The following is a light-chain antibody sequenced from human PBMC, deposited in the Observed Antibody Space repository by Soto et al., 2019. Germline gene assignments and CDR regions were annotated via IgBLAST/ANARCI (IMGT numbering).Light chain of an antibody. CDR2: EVS. J-gene: IGLJ2*01. Sequence: QSALTQPPSASGYPGQSVTISCTGTSSDVGGYNYVSWYQQHPGKAPKLMIYEVSKRPSGVPDRFSGSKSGNTASLTVSGLQAEDEADYYCSSYAGSNHVVFGGGTQLTVL. CDR3: SSYAGSNHVV. V-gene: IGLV2-8*01. CDR1: SSDVGGYNY.